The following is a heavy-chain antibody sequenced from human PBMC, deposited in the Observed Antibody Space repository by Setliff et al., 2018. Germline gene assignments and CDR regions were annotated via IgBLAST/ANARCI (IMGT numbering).Heavy chain of an antibody. J-gene: IGHJ4*02. CDR2: INHRGFT. Sequence: SETLSLTCAVYGESFDNHYWTWIRQPPGERPEWIGEINHRGFTDYKPSLKSRLTMSVDTSRNQFSLNLGSVTAADTGVYYCARGRIAERPEAIDYWGQGTPVTVSS. CDR3: ARGRIAERPEAIDY. V-gene: IGHV4-34*01. D-gene: IGHD6-6*01. CDR1: GESFDNHY.